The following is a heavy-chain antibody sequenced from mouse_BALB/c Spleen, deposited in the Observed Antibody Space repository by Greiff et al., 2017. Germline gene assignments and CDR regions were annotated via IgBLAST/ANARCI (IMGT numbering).Heavy chain of an antibody. Sequence: GAELVKPGASVKLSCKASGYTFTSYYMYWVKQRPGQGLEWIGEINPSNGGTNFNEKFKSKATLTVDKSSSTAYMQLSSLTSEDSAVYYCTRCHYDYDEFAYWGQGTLVTVSA. D-gene: IGHD2-4*01. J-gene: IGHJ3*01. V-gene: IGHV1S81*02. CDR3: TRCHYDYDEFAY. CDR2: INPSNGGT. CDR1: GYTFTSYY.